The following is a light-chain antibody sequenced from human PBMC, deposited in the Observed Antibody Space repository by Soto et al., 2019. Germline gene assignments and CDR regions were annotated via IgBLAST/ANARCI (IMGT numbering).Light chain of an antibody. CDR2: DAS. J-gene: IGKJ1*01. V-gene: IGKV3-15*01. CDR3: QQYNNWLWT. Sequence: EIVMTQSPATLSVSPGERGTVSCRASQSVSRNVAWYQQRPGQAPRLLIHDASTRATGISVRFSGSGSGTEVTLTISSLQPEDFAVYYCQQYNNWLWTFGQGTKVEIK. CDR1: QSVSRN.